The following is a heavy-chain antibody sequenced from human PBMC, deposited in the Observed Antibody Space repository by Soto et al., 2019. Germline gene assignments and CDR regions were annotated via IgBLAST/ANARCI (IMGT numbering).Heavy chain of an antibody. V-gene: IGHV3-73*01. CDR3: ARQERDYALPD. CDR2: IRSKASNYAT. CDR1: GFSFSDSA. D-gene: IGHD4-17*01. J-gene: IGHJ4*02. Sequence: EVQLVESGGGLVKPGGSLKLSCTTSGFSFSDSAMHWVRQASGKGLEWVGRIRSKASNYATQYGASVNGRFTISRDDSHDTAYLQMNSLKNDDTAVYYCARQERDYALPDWGQVTLVTVSS.